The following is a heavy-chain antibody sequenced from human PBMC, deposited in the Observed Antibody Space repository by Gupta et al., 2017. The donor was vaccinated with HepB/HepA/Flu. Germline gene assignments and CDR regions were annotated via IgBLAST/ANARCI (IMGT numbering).Heavy chain of an antibody. D-gene: IGHD7-27*01. Sequence: EVQLAESGGDLVQPGWSLRLYCAASGFSVSTTYMNWVRQAPGRGLEWVSVIDTGGSTYYADSVKGRFTISRDKSKNTLYLQMKGLRAEDTAVYYCARDWLTGDSRGDDYWGQGTLVTVSS. CDR1: GFSVSTTY. V-gene: IGHV3-66*01. CDR2: IDTGGST. CDR3: ARDWLTGDSRGDDY. J-gene: IGHJ4*02.